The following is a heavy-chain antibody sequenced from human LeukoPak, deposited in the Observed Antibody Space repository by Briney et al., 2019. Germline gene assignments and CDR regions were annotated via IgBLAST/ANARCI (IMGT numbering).Heavy chain of an antibody. J-gene: IGHJ4*02. V-gene: IGHV4-30-4*01. D-gene: IGHD3-9*01. CDR2: IYYSGST. CDR3: ARGSGLRYFDWFPPYYFDY. CDR1: GGSISGADYY. Sequence: SETLSLTCTVSGGSISGADYYWSWIRQPPGKGLEWIGYIYYSGSTYYNPSLKSRVTISVDTSKNQFSLKLSSVTAADTAVYYCARGSGLRYFDWFPPYYFDYWGQGTLVTVSS.